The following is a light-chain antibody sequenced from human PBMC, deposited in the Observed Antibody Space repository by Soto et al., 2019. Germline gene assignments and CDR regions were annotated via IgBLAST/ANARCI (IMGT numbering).Light chain of an antibody. CDR1: QSVTKY. CDR3: QQRSNWPSGT. CDR2: DAS. V-gene: IGKV3-11*01. Sequence: EIVLTQSPATLSLSPGERATLSCRASQSVTKYLAWYQQNPGQAPRLLIYDASNRATGIPARFSCSGSGTDFTLTISSLEPEDFAVYYCQQRSNWPSGTFGQGTKVEIK. J-gene: IGKJ1*01.